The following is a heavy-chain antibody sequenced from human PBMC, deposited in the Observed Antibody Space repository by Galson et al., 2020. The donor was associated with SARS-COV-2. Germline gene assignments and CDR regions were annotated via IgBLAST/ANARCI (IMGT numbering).Heavy chain of an antibody. CDR1: GFIFMSYG. D-gene: IGHD1-1*01. J-gene: IGHJ4*02. CDR2: IWHDGSYK. CDR3: ARDDGTGTTTSVFDH. Sequence: GESLKISCAASGFIFMSYGMHWVRQAPGKGLEWVAVIWHDGSYKYYADSVKGRFTVSRDNSKNTLYVQMDSLRAEDTAMYYCARDDGTGTTTSVFDHWGQGTLVTVSS. V-gene: IGHV3-33*01.